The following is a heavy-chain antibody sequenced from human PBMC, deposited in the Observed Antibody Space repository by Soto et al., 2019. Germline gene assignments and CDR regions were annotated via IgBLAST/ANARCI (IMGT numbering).Heavy chain of an antibody. CDR3: VRDHQGTLVTAEGFES. D-gene: IGHD2-21*02. J-gene: IGHJ4*02. CDR2: INARSTYT. CDR1: GFTLTTYN. Sequence: GGSLRLSCAASGFTLTTYNLNWVRQAPGKGLEWVSYINARSTYTSYADSVKGRFTVSRDDAKNSLFLQMSSLGAEDTAVYYCVRDHQGTLVTAEGFESWGQGTLVTVSS. V-gene: IGHV3-21*05.